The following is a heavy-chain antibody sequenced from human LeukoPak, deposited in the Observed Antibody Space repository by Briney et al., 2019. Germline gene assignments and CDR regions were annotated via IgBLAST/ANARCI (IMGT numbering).Heavy chain of an antibody. D-gene: IGHD4-11*01. J-gene: IGHJ4*02. CDR2: INQDGSEK. Sequence: GGSLRLSCAASRFIFTTYWMTWVRQAPGKGLEWVANINQDGSEKHSVDSVKGRFTISRDNSKNSLYLHMNSLRVEDTAIYYCARLPGYSKSWYLAFWGQGTLVIVSS. CDR1: RFIFTTYW. V-gene: IGHV3-7*05. CDR3: ARLPGYSKSWYLAF.